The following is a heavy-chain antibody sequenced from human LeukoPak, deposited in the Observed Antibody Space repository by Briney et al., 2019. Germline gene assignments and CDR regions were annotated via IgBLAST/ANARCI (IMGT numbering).Heavy chain of an antibody. V-gene: IGHV3-23*01. D-gene: IGHD1-1*01. Sequence: GGSLRLSCAISGFIFNTNGMNCVRQSPGKGLEWLATIAGGDESTYYADSVKGRFAISRDNSKNTVFLHMNSLRVEDTAVYYCARGVYWSLDYWGQGTPVTISS. CDR2: IAGGDEST. CDR3: ARGVYWSLDY. CDR1: GFIFNTNG. J-gene: IGHJ4*02.